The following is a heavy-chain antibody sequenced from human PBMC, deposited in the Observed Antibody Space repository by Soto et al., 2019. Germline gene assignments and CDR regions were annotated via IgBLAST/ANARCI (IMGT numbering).Heavy chain of an antibody. J-gene: IGHJ4*02. CDR2: ISGSGGST. V-gene: IGHV3-23*01. CDR3: AKDPYPIAVAGTQGDWASY. D-gene: IGHD6-19*01. CDR1: GSTFSSYA. Sequence: GGSLRLSCAASGSTFSSYAMSWVRQAPGKGLEWVSAISGSGGSTYYADSVKGRFTISRDNSKNTLYLQMNSLRAEDTAVYYCAKDPYPIAVAGTQGDWASYWGQGTLVTVSS.